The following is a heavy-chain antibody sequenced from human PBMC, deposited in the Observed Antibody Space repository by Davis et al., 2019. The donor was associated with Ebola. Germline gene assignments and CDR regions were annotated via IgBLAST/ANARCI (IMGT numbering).Heavy chain of an antibody. V-gene: IGHV3-23*01. D-gene: IGHD6-19*01. J-gene: IGHJ4*02. Sequence: PGGSLRLSCAASGFIFTTYALTWVRQAPGQGLEWVSTISYSSGSTYYADSAKGRFTISRDNAKNSLYLQMNSLRAEDTAVYYCAREGMAVAGLPFDYWGQGTLVTVSS. CDR3: AREGMAVAGLPFDY. CDR2: ISYSSGST. CDR1: GFIFTTYA.